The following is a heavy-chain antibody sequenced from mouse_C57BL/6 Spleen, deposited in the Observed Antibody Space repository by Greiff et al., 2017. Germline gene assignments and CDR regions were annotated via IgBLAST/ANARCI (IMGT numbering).Heavy chain of an antibody. V-gene: IGHV3-6*01. J-gene: IGHJ2*01. CDR1: GYSITSGYY. CDR2: ISYDGSN. D-gene: IGHD1-1*01. Sequence: EVQLQESGPGLVKPSQSLSLTCSVTGYSITSGYYWNWIRQFPGNKLEWMGYISYDGSNNYNPSLKNRISITRDTSKNQFFLKLNSVTTEDTATYYCARDGIYYYGSSPLDYWGQGTTLTVSS. CDR3: ARDGIYYYGSSPLDY.